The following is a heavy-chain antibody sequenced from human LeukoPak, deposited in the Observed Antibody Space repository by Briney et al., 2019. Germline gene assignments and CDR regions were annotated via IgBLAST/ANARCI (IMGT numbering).Heavy chain of an antibody. J-gene: IGHJ3*02. CDR1: GFTFSSYA. V-gene: IGHV3-30*04. CDR2: ISYDGSNK. CDR3: AKDVGVTMNAFDI. D-gene: IGHD1-26*01. Sequence: GGSLRLSCAASGFTFSSYAMHWVRQAPGKGLEWVAVISYDGSNKYYADSVKGRFTISRDNAKNSLYLQMNSLRAEDMALYYCAKDVGVTMNAFDIWGQGTMVTVSS.